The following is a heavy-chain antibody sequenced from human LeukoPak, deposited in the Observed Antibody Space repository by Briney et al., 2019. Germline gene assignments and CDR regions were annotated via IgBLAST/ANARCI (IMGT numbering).Heavy chain of an antibody. Sequence: PSETLSLTCAVSGYSITSGHYWGWIRQPPGKGLDWIGSIFHGESALYNPSLKSRISISVDTSKNHFSLRLTCVTAADTAVYYCARGLRNVDYWGHGTLVTVSS. CDR1: GYSITSGHY. CDR2: IFHGESA. J-gene: IGHJ4*01. CDR3: ARGLRNVDY. V-gene: IGHV4-38-2*01.